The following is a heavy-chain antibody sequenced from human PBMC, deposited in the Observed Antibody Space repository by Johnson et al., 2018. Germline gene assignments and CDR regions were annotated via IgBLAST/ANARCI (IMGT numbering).Heavy chain of an antibody. CDR1: GGSISSYY. D-gene: IGHD3-3*01. Sequence: QVQLQESGPGLVKPSETLSLTCTVSGGSISSYYWSWIRQPPGKGLEWIGYIYYSGSTNYNPSLKSRVTISVDTSKNQFSLKLSSVTAADTAVYYCARDNDFWSGYGMDVWGQGTTVTVSS. J-gene: IGHJ6*02. CDR3: ARDNDFWSGYGMDV. V-gene: IGHV4-59*01. CDR2: IYYSGST.